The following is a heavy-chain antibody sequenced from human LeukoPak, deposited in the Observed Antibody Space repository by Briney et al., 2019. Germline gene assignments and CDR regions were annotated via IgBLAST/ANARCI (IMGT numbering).Heavy chain of an antibody. CDR3: ASAPSYYYYMDV. V-gene: IGHV4-39*01. CDR1: GGSISTSSYY. J-gene: IGHJ6*03. Sequence: PSETLSLTCTVSGGSISTSSYYWGWIRQPPGKGLEWIGSIYYSGSTYYNPSLKSRVTISVDTSKNQFSLKLSSVTAADTAVYYCASAPSYYYYMDVWGKGTTVTVSS. CDR2: IYYSGST.